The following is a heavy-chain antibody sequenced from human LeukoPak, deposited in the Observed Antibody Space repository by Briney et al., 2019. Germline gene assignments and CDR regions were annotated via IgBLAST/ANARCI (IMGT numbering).Heavy chain of an antibody. V-gene: IGHV4-30-4*01. CDR2: IYYSGST. J-gene: IGHJ4*02. D-gene: IGHD1-1*01. CDR3: AKDLHWNQFDY. Sequence: SQTLSLTCTVSGGSISSGDYYWSWIRQPPGKGLEWIGYIYYSGSTYYSPALKSRVTISVDTSKNQFSLKLSSVTAADTAVYYCAKDLHWNQFDYWGQGTLVTVSS. CDR1: GGSISSGDYY.